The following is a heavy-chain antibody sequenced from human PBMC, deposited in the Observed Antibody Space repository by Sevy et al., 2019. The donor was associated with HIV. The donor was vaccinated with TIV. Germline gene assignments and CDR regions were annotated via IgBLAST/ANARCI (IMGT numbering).Heavy chain of an antibody. CDR2: IRSKVNSYAT. J-gene: IGHJ3*02. V-gene: IGHV3-73*01. CDR1: GFTFSGSA. D-gene: IGHD3-22*01. CDR3: TRDYYDSSGNDAFDI. Sequence: GGSLRLSCAASGFTFSGSAMHWVRQASGKGLEWVGRIRSKVNSYATAYAASVKGRFTISIDDSKNTAYLQMNSLKTEDTAVYYCTRDYYDSSGNDAFDIWGRGTMVTVSS.